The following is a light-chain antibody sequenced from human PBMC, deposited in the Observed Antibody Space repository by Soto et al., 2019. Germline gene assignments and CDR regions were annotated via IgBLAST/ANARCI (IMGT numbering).Light chain of an antibody. CDR2: GAS. J-gene: IGKJ2*01. V-gene: IGKV3-20*01. CDR1: QSVSSTY. CDR3: HQYGSSPPFT. Sequence: EIVLTQSPGTLSLSPGEGVTLSCRASQSVSSTYLAWYQQKPGQAPRLLIYGASTRATGIPDRFSGSGSGTDFTLTISRLEHEDFAVYYCHQYGSSPPFTFGQGTKLEIK.